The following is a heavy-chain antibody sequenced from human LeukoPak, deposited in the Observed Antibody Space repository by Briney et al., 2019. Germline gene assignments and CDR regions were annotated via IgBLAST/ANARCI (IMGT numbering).Heavy chain of an antibody. D-gene: IGHD3-22*01. CDR2: ISNDGSNK. Sequence: GGSLRLSCAASGFTFSSYGIHWVRQAPGKGLEWVAVISNDGSNKYYADSVKGRFTISRDNSKNTLYLQMNSLRAEDTAVYYCAKDREGMIVVVITTPEAFDIWGQGTMVTVSS. CDR1: GFTFSSYG. J-gene: IGHJ3*02. CDR3: AKDREGMIVVVITTPEAFDI. V-gene: IGHV3-30*18.